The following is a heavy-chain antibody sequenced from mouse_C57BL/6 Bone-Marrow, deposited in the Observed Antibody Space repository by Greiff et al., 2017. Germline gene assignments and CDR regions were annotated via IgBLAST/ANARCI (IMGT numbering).Heavy chain of an antibody. CDR1: GFTFSDYG. CDR3: ARWGSRYFDV. V-gene: IGHV5-15*04. Sequence: EVMLVESGGGLVQPGGSLKLSCAASGFTFSDYGMAWVRQAPRKGPEGVAFISNLAYSIYYADTVTGRFTIARENAKNTLYLEMSSLRSEDTAMYYCARWGSRYFDVWGTGTTVTVSS. CDR2: ISNLAYSI. J-gene: IGHJ1*03.